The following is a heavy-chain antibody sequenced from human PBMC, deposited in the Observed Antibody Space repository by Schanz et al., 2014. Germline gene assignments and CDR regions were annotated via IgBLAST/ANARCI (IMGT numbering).Heavy chain of an antibody. V-gene: IGHV3-30*18. CDR3: AKAGSGWSTAGYYY. D-gene: IGHD6-19*01. CDR1: GFTFSSYG. J-gene: IGHJ4*02. Sequence: QVQLVESGGGVVQPGRSLRLSCAASGFTFSSYGMHWVRQSPGKGLEWVALISYDGSNKYYADSVKGRFSISRENSKSILYLQMNSLRAEDTAVYYCAKAGSGWSTAGYYYWGQGTLVAVSS. CDR2: ISYDGSNK.